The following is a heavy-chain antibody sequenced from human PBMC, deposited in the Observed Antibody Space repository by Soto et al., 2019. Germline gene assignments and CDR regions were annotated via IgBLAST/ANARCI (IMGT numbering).Heavy chain of an antibody. CDR3: ASITVTNGFDI. D-gene: IGHD4-17*01. V-gene: IGHV3-33*01. CDR2: IWYDGSNQ. Sequence: QVQLVESVGGVVQPGKSLRLSCVASGFSFSRSGMHWIRQPPGTGLEWLSLIWYDGSNQYYLDSVKDRFTIVRDNSKNAFYLQMNRLRAEDTAVYYCASITVTNGFDIWGQGTMVTVSS. CDR1: GFSFSRSG. J-gene: IGHJ3*02.